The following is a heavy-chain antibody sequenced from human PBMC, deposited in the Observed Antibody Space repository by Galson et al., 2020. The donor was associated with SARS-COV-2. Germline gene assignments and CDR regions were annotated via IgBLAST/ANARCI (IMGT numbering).Heavy chain of an antibody. CDR1: AFPFSSYA. V-gene: IGHV3-23*01. Sequence: GGYLRLSCAASAFPFSSYAMSWVRQAPGKGLEWVSAISGSGGSTYYADSVKGRFTISRDNSKNTLYLQMNSLRAEDTAVYYCAKDHWSDYIWGSPSVAFDIWGQGTMVTVSS. CDR3: AKDHWSDYIWGSPSVAFDI. D-gene: IGHD3-16*01. J-gene: IGHJ3*02. CDR2: ISGSGGST.